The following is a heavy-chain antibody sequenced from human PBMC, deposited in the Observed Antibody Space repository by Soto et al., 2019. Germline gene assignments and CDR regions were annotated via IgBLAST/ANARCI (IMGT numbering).Heavy chain of an antibody. CDR3: ARHSTSAPKDY. V-gene: IGHV5-51*01. CDR2: IYPGDSDT. CDR1: GYSFTTYW. J-gene: IGHJ4*01. D-gene: IGHD3-10*01. Sequence: GESLKISCKGSGYSFTTYWIAWVRQMPGKGLEWVGIIYPGDSDTRYSPSFEGHVTISVDKSISTAFLQWNSLKASDNAIYYCARHSTSAPKDYWGQGTLVTASS.